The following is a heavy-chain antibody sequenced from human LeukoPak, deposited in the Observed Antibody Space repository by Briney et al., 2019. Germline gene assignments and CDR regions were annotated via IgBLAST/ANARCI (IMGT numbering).Heavy chain of an antibody. D-gene: IGHD6-19*01. Sequence: GGSLRLSCAASGFTFDDYAMHWVRQAPGKGLEWVSGISWNSGSIGYADSVKGRFTISRDNAKNSLYLQMNSLRAEAMALYYCAIAQYSSGWYYFDYWGQGTLVTVSS. V-gene: IGHV3-9*03. CDR2: ISWNSGSI. J-gene: IGHJ4*02. CDR1: GFTFDDYA. CDR3: AIAQYSSGWYYFDY.